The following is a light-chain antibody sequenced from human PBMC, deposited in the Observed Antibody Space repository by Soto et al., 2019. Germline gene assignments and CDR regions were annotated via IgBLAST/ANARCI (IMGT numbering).Light chain of an antibody. V-gene: IGLV2-11*01. Sequence: QSALTQPRSVSGSPGQSVTISCTGTISDVAGYNYVSWYQHHPGKAPKLLISDVTKRPSWVPDRFSGSKSGSTASLTISELQAEDEADYSCSSYAGSNTLVFGGGTKVTVL. CDR2: DVT. CDR1: ISDVAGYNY. CDR3: SSYAGSNTLV. J-gene: IGLJ2*01.